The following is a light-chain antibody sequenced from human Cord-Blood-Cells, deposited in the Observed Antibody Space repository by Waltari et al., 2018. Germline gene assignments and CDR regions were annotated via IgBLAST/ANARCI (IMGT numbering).Light chain of an antibody. V-gene: IGLV2-23*01. J-gene: IGLJ3*02. CDR2: EGS. CDR1: SSDVGSYNI. Sequence: QSALTQPASASGSPGQSITIPCTGPSSDVGSYNIVSWYQQHPGKAPKLMIYEGSKRPSGVSNRFSGSKSGNTASLTISGLQAEDEADYYCCSYAGSSTWVFGGGTKLTVL. CDR3: CSYAGSSTWV.